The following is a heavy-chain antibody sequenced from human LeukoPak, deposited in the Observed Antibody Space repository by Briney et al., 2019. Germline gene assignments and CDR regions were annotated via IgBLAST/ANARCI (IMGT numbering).Heavy chain of an antibody. J-gene: IGHJ4*02. V-gene: IGHV3-23*01. Sequence: GGSLRLSCGASGFTFSTYAMTWVRQAPGKGLEWVSSISAGGGGTSNADSVKGRFTISRDNSKNTLYLQMNSPTAEDTAVYYCAKRSRTEYYFDYWGRGTLVTVSS. CDR3: AKRSRTEYYFDY. CDR2: ISAGGGGT. CDR1: GFTFSTYA.